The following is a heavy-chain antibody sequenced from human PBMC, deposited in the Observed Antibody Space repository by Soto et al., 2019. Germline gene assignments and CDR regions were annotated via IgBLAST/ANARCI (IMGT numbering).Heavy chain of an antibody. CDR3: AREIPYSPNWFDP. CDR2: INPNSGGT. J-gene: IGHJ5*02. Sequence: ASVKVSCKASGYTFTGYYMHGVRQAPGQGLEWMGWINPNSGGTNYAQKFQGWVTMTRDTSISTAYMELSRLRSDDTAVYYCAREIPYSPNWFDPWGQGNLVTVSS. D-gene: IGHD5-12*01. CDR1: GYTFTGYY. V-gene: IGHV1-2*04.